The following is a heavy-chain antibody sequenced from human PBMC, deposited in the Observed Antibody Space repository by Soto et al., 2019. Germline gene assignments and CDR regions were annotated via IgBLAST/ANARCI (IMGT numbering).Heavy chain of an antibody. CDR3: ARGGYYDSSGSRNYHYYGMKV. CDR2: INAGNGNT. Sequence: ASVKVSCKASGYTFTSYAMHWVRQAPGQRLEWMGWINAGNGNTKYSQKFQVRVTITKDTSATTAYMELSSLRSEDTAVYYCARGGYYDSSGSRNYHYYGMKVRGQGTTVTVSS. V-gene: IGHV1-3*01. J-gene: IGHJ6*02. CDR1: GYTFTSYA. D-gene: IGHD3-22*01.